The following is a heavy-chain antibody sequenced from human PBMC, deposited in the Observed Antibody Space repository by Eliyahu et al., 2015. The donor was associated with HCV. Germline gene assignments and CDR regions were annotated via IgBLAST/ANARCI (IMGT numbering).Heavy chain of an antibody. CDR1: GFXFSEXA. V-gene: IGHV3-20*04. J-gene: IGHJ3*02. CDR3: ARVPVATLRGAFDI. Sequence: EVQLVESGGGILRPGGSXXLXXAVXGFXFSEXAMTWVRQSPGKGLEWVSGINWNGDKTAYADSVRGRFTISRDNAKNSLDLQIDSLRVDDAALYYCARVPVATLRGAFDIWGQGTMVTVSS. D-gene: IGHD5-12*01. CDR2: INWNGDKT.